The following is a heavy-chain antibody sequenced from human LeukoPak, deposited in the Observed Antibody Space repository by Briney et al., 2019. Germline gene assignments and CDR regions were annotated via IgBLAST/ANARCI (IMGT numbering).Heavy chain of an antibody. CDR3: ARVSGSSRLLWFGEYGMDV. Sequence: ASVKVSCKASGYTFTSYDINWVRQAPGQGLKWMGWMNPNSGNTGYAQKFQGRVTMTRNTSISTAYMELSSLRFEDTAVYYCARVSGSSRLLWFGEYGMDVWGQGTTVTVSS. J-gene: IGHJ6*02. D-gene: IGHD3-10*01. CDR2: MNPNSGNT. CDR1: GYTFTSYD. V-gene: IGHV1-8*01.